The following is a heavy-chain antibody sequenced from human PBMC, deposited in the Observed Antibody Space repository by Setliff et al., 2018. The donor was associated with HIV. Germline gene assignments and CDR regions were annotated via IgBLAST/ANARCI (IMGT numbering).Heavy chain of an antibody. J-gene: IGHJ3*02. V-gene: IGHV4-59*08. CDR3: VRVSSSGYYGEGAFDI. CDR2: IYNTGRT. CDR1: RGSINSHY. D-gene: IGHD3-22*01. Sequence: SETLSLTCTVSRGSINSHYWSWIWQPPGKGLEWIGYIYNTGRTYDNPTLKSRVTISVDTSKNQFSLELTSVTAADTAVFYCVRVSSSGYYGEGAFDIWGQGTVVTVSS.